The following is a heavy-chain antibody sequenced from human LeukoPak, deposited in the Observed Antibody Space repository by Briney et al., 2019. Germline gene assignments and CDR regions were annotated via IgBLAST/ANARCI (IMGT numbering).Heavy chain of an antibody. Sequence: SQTLSLTCTVSGGFISSGSYFWNWIRQPAGTGLEWIGYIYTSGSTNYSPSLKSRVTISVDTSKNQFSLNLSSVTAADTAIYYCAVWSDGRWFDPWGQGTLVTVSS. CDR2: IYTSGST. V-gene: IGHV4-61*09. CDR3: AVWSDGRWFDP. CDR1: GGFISSGSYF. J-gene: IGHJ5*02. D-gene: IGHD3-3*01.